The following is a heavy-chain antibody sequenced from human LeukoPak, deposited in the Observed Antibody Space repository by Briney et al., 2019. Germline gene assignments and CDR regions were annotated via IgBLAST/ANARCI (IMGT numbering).Heavy chain of an antibody. D-gene: IGHD6-13*01. J-gene: IGHJ4*02. V-gene: IGHV3-66*01. Sequence: TGGSLRLSCAASGFTVSNNYISWVRQAPGKGLEWVSVINSGGSTYYADSVKGRFSISRDNSKNTLYLQMNSLRADDTAVYYCARWGAAAGLDYWGQGTLVTVSS. CDR3: ARWGAAAGLDY. CDR1: GFTVSNNY. CDR2: INSGGST.